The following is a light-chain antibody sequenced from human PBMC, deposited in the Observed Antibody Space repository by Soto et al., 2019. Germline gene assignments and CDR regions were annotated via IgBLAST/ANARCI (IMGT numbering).Light chain of an antibody. CDR1: QSVSSSY. Sequence: EIVLTQSPGTLSLSPGEIATLSCRASQSVSSSYLAWYQQKPGQAPRLLIYGASSRATGIPDRFSGSGSGTDFTLTISRLEPEDFAVYYCQQYGSSRTFGGGTKVDIK. CDR3: QQYGSSRT. J-gene: IGKJ4*01. CDR2: GAS. V-gene: IGKV3-20*01.